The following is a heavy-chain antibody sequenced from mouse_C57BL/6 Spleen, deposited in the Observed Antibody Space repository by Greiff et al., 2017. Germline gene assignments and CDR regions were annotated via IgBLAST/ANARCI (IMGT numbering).Heavy chain of an antibody. V-gene: IGHV1-55*01. D-gene: IGHD2-4*01. CDR1: GYTFTSYW. CDR2: IYPGSGST. CDR3: AREDYDPPLGPFAY. Sequence: QVQLKQPGAELVKPGASVKMSCKASGYTFTSYWITWVKQRPGQGLEWIGDIYPGSGSTNYNEKFKSKATLTVDTSSSTAYMQLSSLTSEDSAVYYCAREDYDPPLGPFAYWGQGTLVTVSA. J-gene: IGHJ3*01.